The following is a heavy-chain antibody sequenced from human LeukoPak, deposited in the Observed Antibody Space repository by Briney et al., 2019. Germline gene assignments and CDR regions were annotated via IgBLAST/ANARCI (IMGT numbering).Heavy chain of an antibody. V-gene: IGHV4-31*03. CDR2: IYYSGST. CDR1: GGSISSGGYY. J-gene: IGHJ4*02. CDR3: ARAVVINTYYFDY. Sequence: SQTLSLTCTVSGGSISSGGYYWSWIRQHPGKGLEWIGYIYYSGSTYYNPSLKSRVIISVDTSKNQFYLKLSSVTAADTAVYYCARAVVINTYYFDYWGQGTLVTVSS. D-gene: IGHD2/OR15-2a*01.